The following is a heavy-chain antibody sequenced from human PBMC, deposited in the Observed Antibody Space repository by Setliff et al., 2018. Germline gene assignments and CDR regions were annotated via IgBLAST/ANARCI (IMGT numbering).Heavy chain of an antibody. J-gene: IGHJ4*02. Sequence: GESLKISCKTSGYIFNNYWIVWVRQLPGKGLECMGIIYPGDSDIRYSPSFEGQVTISADKSISTAYLHWSSLKASDTAMYYCARPREGYKSFQYWGQGTQVTV. CDR3: ARPREGYKSFQY. D-gene: IGHD5-12*01. CDR1: GYIFNNYW. CDR2: IYPGDSDI. V-gene: IGHV5-51*01.